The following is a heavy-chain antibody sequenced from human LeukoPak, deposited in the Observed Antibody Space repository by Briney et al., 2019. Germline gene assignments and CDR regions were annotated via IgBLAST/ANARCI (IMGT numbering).Heavy chain of an antibody. CDR2: IKSDGRT. V-gene: IGHV3-74*01. Sequence: PGGSLRLSCAAAGFTFSNYWMHWVRQDPGKGLVWVSRIKSDGRTNYADSVKGRFTISRDNAKNTVSLQMNSLRAEDTGVYYCARAPSEIGGYYPEYFRHWGQGTLVTVSA. D-gene: IGHD3-22*01. CDR3: ARAPSEIGGYYPEYFRH. CDR1: GFTFSNYW. J-gene: IGHJ1*01.